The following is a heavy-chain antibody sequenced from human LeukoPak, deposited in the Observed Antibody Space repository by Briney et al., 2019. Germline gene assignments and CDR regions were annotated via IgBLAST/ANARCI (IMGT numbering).Heavy chain of an antibody. Sequence: GESLKISCKGSGYSFTSYWIGWVRQMPGKGLEWMGFIYPGDSDTRYSPSFQGQVTISADKSISTAYLQWSSLKASDTAMYYCASSSVVVPGNYYYYYMDVWGKGTTVTVSS. CDR3: ASSSVVVPGNYYYYYMDV. D-gene: IGHD2-2*01. V-gene: IGHV5-51*01. CDR1: GYSFTSYW. J-gene: IGHJ6*03. CDR2: IYPGDSDT.